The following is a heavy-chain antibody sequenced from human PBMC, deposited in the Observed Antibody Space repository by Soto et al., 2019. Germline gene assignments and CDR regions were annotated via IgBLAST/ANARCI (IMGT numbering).Heavy chain of an antibody. Sequence: EVQLVESGGGLVKPGGSLRLSCAASGFTFSSYSMSWVRQAPGKGLEWVSSISSSSSYIYYADSVKGRLNISRDNAQNSLYLRMNSLRAEDTAVYYCASYILTGYLSPHPGWGQGTLVTVSS. CDR3: ASYILTGYLSPHPG. CDR1: GFTFSSYS. D-gene: IGHD3-9*01. CDR2: ISSSSSYI. J-gene: IGHJ4*02. V-gene: IGHV3-21*01.